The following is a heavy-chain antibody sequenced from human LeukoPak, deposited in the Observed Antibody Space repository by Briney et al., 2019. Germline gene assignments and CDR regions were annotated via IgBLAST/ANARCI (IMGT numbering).Heavy chain of an antibody. CDR2: INPRGST. V-gene: IGHV4-34*01. D-gene: IGHD2-15*01. Sequence: SETLSLTCAASGGSLSGHYWSWFRQPPGKGLEWIGEINPRGSTIYNPSLKSRVTISVDTSKNQFSLNLSSVTAADTAVYYCSREPGYCSGDSCHGGRFDPWGQGTLVTVSS. J-gene: IGHJ5*02. CDR1: GGSLSGHY. CDR3: SREPGYCSGDSCHGGRFDP.